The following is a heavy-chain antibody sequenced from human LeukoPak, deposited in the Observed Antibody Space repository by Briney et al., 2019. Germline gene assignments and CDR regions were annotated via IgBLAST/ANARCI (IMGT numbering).Heavy chain of an antibody. CDR2: IYYSGST. CDR1: GGSISSYY. Sequence: PSETLSLTCTVSGGSISSYYWSWIRQPPGKGLEWIGYIYYSGSTNYNPSLKSRVTISVDTSKNQFSLKLSSVTAADTAVYYCARAWGSGSYFLDYWGQGTLVTVSS. J-gene: IGHJ4*02. V-gene: IGHV4-59*01. D-gene: IGHD3-10*01. CDR3: ARAWGSGSYFLDY.